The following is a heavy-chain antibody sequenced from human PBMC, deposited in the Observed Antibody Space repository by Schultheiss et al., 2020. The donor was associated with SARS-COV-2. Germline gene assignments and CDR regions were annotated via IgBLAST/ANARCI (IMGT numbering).Heavy chain of an antibody. V-gene: IGHV4-39*01. J-gene: IGHJ4*02. Sequence: SETLSLTCTVSGGSISSSSYYWGWIRQPPGKGLEWIGSIYYSGSTNYNPSLKSRVTISVDTSKNQFSLKLSSVTAADTAVYYCARLNGIAVAGYFDYWGQGTLVTVSS. CDR1: GGSISSSSYY. CDR2: IYYSGST. D-gene: IGHD6-19*01. CDR3: ARLNGIAVAGYFDY.